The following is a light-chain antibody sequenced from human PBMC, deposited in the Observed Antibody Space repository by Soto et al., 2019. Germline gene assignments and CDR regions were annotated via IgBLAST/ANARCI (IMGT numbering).Light chain of an antibody. CDR3: QQSYSTPIT. V-gene: IGKV1-39*01. CDR2: AAS. CDR1: QRIITY. J-gene: IGKJ5*01. Sequence: DIQMTQSPSSLSASVGDRVTITCRASQRIITYLNWYQQKPGKAPKVLIYAASSLQGGVPSRFSGSGSGTDFTLTTSSLQPEDFATDYCQQSYSTPITFGQGTRLEIK.